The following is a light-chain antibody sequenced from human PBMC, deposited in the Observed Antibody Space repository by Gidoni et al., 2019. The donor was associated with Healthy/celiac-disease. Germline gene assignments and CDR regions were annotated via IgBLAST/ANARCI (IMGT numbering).Light chain of an antibody. CDR2: AAS. CDR3: QQSYSTPRT. J-gene: IGKJ1*01. Sequence: EIQMNQSPSSLSASVGDRVTITCRASQSISSYLNWYQQKPGKAPKLLIYAASSLQSGVPSRFSGSGSGTDFTLTISSLQPEDFATYYCQQSYSTPRTFGQGTKVEIK. CDR1: QSISSY. V-gene: IGKV1-39*01.